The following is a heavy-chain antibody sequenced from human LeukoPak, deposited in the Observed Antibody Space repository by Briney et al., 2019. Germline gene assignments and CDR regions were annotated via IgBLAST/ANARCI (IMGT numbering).Heavy chain of an antibody. Sequence: GGSLSLSCPPSGSTLGDFGMHWVRHLQGKGLGWVAIIWYDGSNKTYEDSVKGRFTISRDNSKNTLYLQMNSLRAEDTAVYYCARGVDYYENSGTIDYWGQGTLVTVSS. V-gene: IGHV3-33*01. CDR3: ARGVDYYENSGTIDY. CDR2: IWYDGSNK. D-gene: IGHD3-22*01. CDR1: GSTLGDFG. J-gene: IGHJ4*02.